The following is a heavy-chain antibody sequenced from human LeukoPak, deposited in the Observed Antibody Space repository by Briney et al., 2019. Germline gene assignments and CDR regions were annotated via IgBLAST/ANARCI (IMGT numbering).Heavy chain of an antibody. CDR2: IHSSGTT. CDR3: ARGGARSEWFDP. CDR1: GDSISGYY. J-gene: IGHJ5*02. V-gene: IGHV4-59*01. Sequence: SETLSLTCTVSGDSISGYYWSWIRQPPGKGLEWIAFIHSSGTTNYSPSLKSRGSISVDTSNNQFSLNVNSVTAADTAVYYCARGGARSEWFDPWGQGTLVTVSS.